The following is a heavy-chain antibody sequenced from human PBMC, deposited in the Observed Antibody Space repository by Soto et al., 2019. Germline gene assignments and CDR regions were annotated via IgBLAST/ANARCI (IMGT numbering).Heavy chain of an antibody. D-gene: IGHD2-15*01. CDR1: GGSVDGYY. CDR2: IHHGGST. CDR3: TRNMQLQKQPCGMDV. J-gene: IGHJ6*02. V-gene: IGHV4-59*02. Sequence: QVQLQESGPGLVKPSETLSLTCSVSGGSVDGYYWSWVRQSPGKGLQWMGNIHHGGSTDYSPSLESRLTISIDKSRNQVSLKLSSVTAADTAVYFCTRNMQLQKQPCGMDVWGQGTAVTVSS.